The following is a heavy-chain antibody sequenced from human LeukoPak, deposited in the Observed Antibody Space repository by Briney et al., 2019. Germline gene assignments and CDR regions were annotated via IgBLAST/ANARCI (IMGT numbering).Heavy chain of an antibody. V-gene: IGHV3-11*06. CDR3: ARAGVNEPRGGYYYGMDV. D-gene: IGHD1-1*01. Sequence: GGSLRLSCAASGFTFSDYYMSWIRQAPGKGLEWVSYISSSSSYTNYADSVKGRFTISRDNAKNSLYLQMNSLRAEDTAVYYCARAGVNEPRGGYYYGMDVWGQGTTVTVSS. J-gene: IGHJ6*02. CDR1: GFTFSDYY. CDR2: ISSSSSYT.